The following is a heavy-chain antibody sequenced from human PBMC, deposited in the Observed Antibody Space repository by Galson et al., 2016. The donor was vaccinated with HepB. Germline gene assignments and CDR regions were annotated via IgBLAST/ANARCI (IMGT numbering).Heavy chain of an antibody. Sequence: SLRLSCAASGFNFSTFTVNWVRQVPGTGLEWVSSISSSSLYIYYADSLRGRFTVSRDNSKNSLFLQMNSLGAEDTAIYYCARWSRGTGSSLDFWGQGTLVTVSS. CDR3: ARWSRGTGSSLDF. CDR1: GFNFSTFT. V-gene: IGHV3-21*06. D-gene: IGHD3-10*01. J-gene: IGHJ4*02. CDR2: ISSSSLYI.